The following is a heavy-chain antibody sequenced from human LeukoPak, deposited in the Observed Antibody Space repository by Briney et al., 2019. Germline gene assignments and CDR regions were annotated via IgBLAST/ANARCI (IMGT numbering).Heavy chain of an antibody. CDR3: ARGRAAGEGNWFDP. D-gene: IGHD6-13*01. CDR1: GGSFSGYY. Sequence: PSETLSLTCAVYGGSFSGYYWSWIRQPPGKGLEWIGEINHSGSTNYNPSLKSRVAISVDTSKNQFSLKLSSVTAADTAVYYCARGRAAGEGNWFDPWGQGTLVTVSS. J-gene: IGHJ5*02. V-gene: IGHV4-34*01. CDR2: INHSGST.